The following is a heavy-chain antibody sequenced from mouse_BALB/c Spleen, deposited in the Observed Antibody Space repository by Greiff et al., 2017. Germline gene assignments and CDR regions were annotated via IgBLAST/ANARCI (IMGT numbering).Heavy chain of an antibody. V-gene: IGHV1-80*01. CDR3: ARVWDYDGAWFAY. D-gene: IGHD2-4*01. J-gene: IGHJ3*01. CDR2: IYPGDGDT. CDR1: GYAFSSYW. Sequence: QVQLQQSGAELVRPGSSVKISCKASGYAFSSYWMNWVKQRPGQGLEWIGQIYPGDGDTNYNGKFKGKATLTADKSSSTAYMQLSSLTSEDSAVYFCARVWDYDGAWFAYWGQGTLVTVSA.